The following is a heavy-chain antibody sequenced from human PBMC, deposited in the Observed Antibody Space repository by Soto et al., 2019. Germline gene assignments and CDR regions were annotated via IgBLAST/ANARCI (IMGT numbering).Heavy chain of an antibody. CDR3: ARESGWYFDY. CDR1: GGTFSSYT. D-gene: IGHD6-19*01. J-gene: IGHJ4*02. V-gene: IGHV1-69*08. CDR2: IIPILGIA. Sequence: QVQLVQSGAEVKKPGSSVQVSCKASGGTFSSYTISWVRQAPGQGLEWMGRIIPILGIANYAQKFQARVTITADKSTSTAYMELSSLRSEDTAVYYCARESGWYFDYWGQGTLVTVSP.